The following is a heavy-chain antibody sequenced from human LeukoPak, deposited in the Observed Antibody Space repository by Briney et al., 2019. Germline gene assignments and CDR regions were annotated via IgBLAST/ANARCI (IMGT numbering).Heavy chain of an antibody. J-gene: IGHJ4*02. CDR1: GYTFTSYG. CDR3: ARDMTTVSVSTVGY. Sequence: GASVKVSCKASGYTFTSYGISWVRQAPGQGLEWMGWISAYNGNTNYAQKLQGRVTMTTDTSTSTAYMELRSLRSDDTAVYYCARDMTTVSVSTVGYWGQGTLVTVSS. CDR2: ISAYNGNT. V-gene: IGHV1-18*01. D-gene: IGHD4-11*01.